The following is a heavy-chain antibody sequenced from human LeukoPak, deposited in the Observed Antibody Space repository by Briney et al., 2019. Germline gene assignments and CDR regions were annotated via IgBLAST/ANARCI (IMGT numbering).Heavy chain of an antibody. V-gene: IGHV3-23*01. Sequence: GGSLRLSCAASGFTFSSNAMSWVRQTPGKGLEWVSANSGSGGSTYYADSVKGRFTISRDNSKSTLYLQMNSLRAEDTAVYYCAKDRFPNDGNWDVDYWGQGTLVTVSS. CDR3: AKDRFPNDGNWDVDY. CDR2: NSGSGGST. D-gene: IGHD1-1*01. CDR1: GFTFSSNA. J-gene: IGHJ4*02.